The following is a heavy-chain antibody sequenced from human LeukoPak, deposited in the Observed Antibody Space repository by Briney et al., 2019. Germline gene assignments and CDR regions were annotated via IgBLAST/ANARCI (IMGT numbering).Heavy chain of an antibody. CDR3: VRGFSTVTTTYLHH. J-gene: IGHJ1*01. CDR1: GYTFSSYR. D-gene: IGHD4-17*01. Sequence: PGGSLRLSCAASGYTFSSYRMNWVRQAPGKGLEWVSSISSSSRHIYYADSEKRQYPILRHDANNSVFAQTDILSIDNTVMSYCVRGFSTVTTTYLHHWGQGNLLTVSS. CDR2: ISSSSRHI. V-gene: IGHV3-21*04.